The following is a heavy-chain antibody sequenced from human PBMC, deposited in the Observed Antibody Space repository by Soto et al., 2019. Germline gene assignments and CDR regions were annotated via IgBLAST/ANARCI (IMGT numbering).Heavy chain of an antibody. J-gene: IGHJ6*02. V-gene: IGHV5-51*01. Sequence: GESLKISCKGSGYSFTSYWIGWVRQMPGKGLEWMGIIYPGDSDTRYSPSFQGQVTISADKSITTAYLQWSSLKASDTAMYYCARRAGTYYYDIDVWGQGTTVTVSS. CDR3: ARRAGTYYYDIDV. D-gene: IGHD3-10*01. CDR1: GYSFTSYW. CDR2: IYPGDSDT.